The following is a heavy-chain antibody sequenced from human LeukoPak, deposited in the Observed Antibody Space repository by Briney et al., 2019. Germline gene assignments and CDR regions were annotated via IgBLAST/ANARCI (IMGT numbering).Heavy chain of an antibody. CDR2: INSDGIST. V-gene: IGHV3-74*01. CDR3: AGKGVVVAHY. J-gene: IGHJ4*02. Sequence: PGGSLRLSCAASGFVFEDYTMHWVRQAPGKGLVWVARINSDGISTNYADSVKGRFTISRDNARNTLYLQMNSLRAEDTAVYYCAGKGVVVAHYWGQGTLVTVSS. D-gene: IGHD2-15*01. CDR1: GFVFEDYT.